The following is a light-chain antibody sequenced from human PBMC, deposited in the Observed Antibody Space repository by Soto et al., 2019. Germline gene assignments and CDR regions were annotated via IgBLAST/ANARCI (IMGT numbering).Light chain of an antibody. J-gene: IGKJ1*01. CDR1: QTVDSF. CDR2: DIS. CDR3: QQRRSWPRT. Sequence: EIVLTQSPATLSLSPGERATLSCRASQTVDSFLAWYQQKPGQAPRLLIHDISERATGVPARFSGSGSGTDFTLTISSLEPEDFEVYYCQQRRSWPRTFGQGTKVEIK. V-gene: IGKV3-11*01.